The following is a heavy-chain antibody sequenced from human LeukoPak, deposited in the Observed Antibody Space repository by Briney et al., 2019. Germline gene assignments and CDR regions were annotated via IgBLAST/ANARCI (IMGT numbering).Heavy chain of an antibody. Sequence: SEALSLTCTVSGGSISSSSHYWGWIRQPTGKGLEWIGSIYYRGSTYYNPSLKSRVTISVDTSKNQFSLKLGSVTAADTAVYYCARRPPVTSPTPLYYYYMDVWGKGTTVTVSS. D-gene: IGHD4-17*01. CDR1: GGSISSSSHY. J-gene: IGHJ6*03. CDR2: IYYRGST. CDR3: ARRPPVTSPTPLYYYYMDV. V-gene: IGHV4-39*07.